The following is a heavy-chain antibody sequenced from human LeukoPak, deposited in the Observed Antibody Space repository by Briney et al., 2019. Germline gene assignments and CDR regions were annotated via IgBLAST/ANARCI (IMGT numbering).Heavy chain of an antibody. D-gene: IGHD5-24*01. CDR2: ISTDARTI. J-gene: IGHJ4*02. Sequence: PGGSQRLSCAASGFAFSTNWMHWVRQAPGKGLVWVSHISTDARTITYADFVKGRFTISRDNSKNTLYLQMNSLRAEDTAVYYCAKVDDYGDGWGQGTLVTVSS. CDR3: AKVDDYGDG. CDR1: GFAFSTNW. V-gene: IGHV3-74*01.